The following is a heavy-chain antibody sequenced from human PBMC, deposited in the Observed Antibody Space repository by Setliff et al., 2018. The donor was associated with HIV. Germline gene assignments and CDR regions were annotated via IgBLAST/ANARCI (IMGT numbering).Heavy chain of an antibody. D-gene: IGHD6-19*01. CDR3: ARVSRSGWFFDW. Sequence: GASVKVSCKASGYAFNSYTLNWVRQATGRGLEWMGWINPNSDNTAYAQKFQDRVTMTKDTSTSTAYMELRSLRSDDTAVYYCARVSRSGWFFDWWGQGSLVTVSS. J-gene: IGHJ4*02. CDR1: GYAFNSYT. V-gene: IGHV1-8*01. CDR2: INPNSDNT.